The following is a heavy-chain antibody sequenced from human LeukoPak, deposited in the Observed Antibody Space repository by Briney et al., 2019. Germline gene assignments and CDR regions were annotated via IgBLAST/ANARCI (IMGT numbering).Heavy chain of an antibody. V-gene: IGHV4-59*01. J-gene: IGHJ4*02. CDR1: GGSISSYY. Sequence: SETLSLTCTVSGGSISSYYWSWIRQPPGKGLEWIGYIYYSGSTNYNPSLKSRVTISVDTSKNQFSLKLSSVTAADTAVYYCARAPGIAVRPSYFDHWGQGTLVTVSS. D-gene: IGHD6-6*01. CDR3: ARAPGIAVRPSYFDH. CDR2: IYYSGST.